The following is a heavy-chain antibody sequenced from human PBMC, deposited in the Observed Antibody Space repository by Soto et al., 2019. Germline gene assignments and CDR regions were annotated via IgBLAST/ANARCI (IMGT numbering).Heavy chain of an antibody. J-gene: IGHJ4*02. V-gene: IGHV1-46*01. CDR3: ARAVSTKTAPIDY. CDR1: XXXXXTYY. CDR2: ITPSSGST. Sequence: QVQLVQSXAEVXXXGASVXVXXXXXXXXXXTYYMHWLRQARGQGLEWMGIITPSSGSTRYEQKFQDRVTMTRDTSTSTVYMELSSLRSEDTAVYYCARAVSTKTAPIDYWGQGTLVTVSS. D-gene: IGHD4-17*01.